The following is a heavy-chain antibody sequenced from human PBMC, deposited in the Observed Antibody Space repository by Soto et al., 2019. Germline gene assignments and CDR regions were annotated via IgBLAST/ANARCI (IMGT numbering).Heavy chain of an antibody. V-gene: IGHV4-34*01. D-gene: IGHD3-16*01. CDR2: INHSGST. CDR3: ARGRLRPTLHWFDP. Sequence: PSETLSLTCAVYGGSFSGYYWSWIRQPPGKGLEWIGEINHSGSTNYNPSLKSRVTISVDTSKNQFSLKLSSVTAADTAVYYCARGRLRPTLHWFDPWGQGTLVTVSS. CDR1: GGSFSGYY. J-gene: IGHJ5*02.